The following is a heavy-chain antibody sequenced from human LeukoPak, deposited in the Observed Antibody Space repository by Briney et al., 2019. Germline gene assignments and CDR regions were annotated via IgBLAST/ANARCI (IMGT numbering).Heavy chain of an antibody. D-gene: IGHD2-2*01. J-gene: IGHJ1*01. V-gene: IGHV3-30*18. CDR2: ISYDGSNK. Sequence: GGSLRLSCAASGFTFSSYGMHWVRQAPGKGLEWVAVISYDGSNKYYADSVKGRFTISRDTTRNTLFLQMNSLRTEDTAVYYCAKDWGRVPASISGHWGQGTLVTVSS. CDR3: AKDWGRVPASISGH. CDR1: GFTFSSYG.